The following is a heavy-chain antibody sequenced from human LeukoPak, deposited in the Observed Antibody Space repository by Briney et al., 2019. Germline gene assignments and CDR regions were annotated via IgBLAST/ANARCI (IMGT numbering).Heavy chain of an antibody. D-gene: IGHD3-10*01. V-gene: IGHV1-24*01. CDR1: GYTLTELS. J-gene: IGHJ4*02. CDR3: ATGKAVVFEAYFDY. CDR2: FDPEDGET. Sequence: ASVKVSCKVSGYTLTELSMHWVRQAPGKGLEWMGGFDPEDGETIYAQKFQGRVTMTKDTSTDTAYMELSSLRSEDTAVYYCATGKAVVFEAYFDYWGQGTLVTVSS.